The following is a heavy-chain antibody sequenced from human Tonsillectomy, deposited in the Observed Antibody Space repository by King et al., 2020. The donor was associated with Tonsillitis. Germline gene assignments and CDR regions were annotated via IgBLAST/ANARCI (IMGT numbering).Heavy chain of an antibody. Sequence: QLVQSGAEVKKPGESLKISCKASGYSFTNHRIGWVRQMPGKGLEWMGIIYLGDSKTRYNPYFQGQVTISADKSISTAYLQRRSLEASDTAMYYCARLGGRDDWGQGTLVTVSS. CDR3: ARLGGRDD. J-gene: IGHJ4*02. V-gene: IGHV5-51*03. D-gene: IGHD3-16*01. CDR2: IYLGDSKT. CDR1: GYSFTNHR.